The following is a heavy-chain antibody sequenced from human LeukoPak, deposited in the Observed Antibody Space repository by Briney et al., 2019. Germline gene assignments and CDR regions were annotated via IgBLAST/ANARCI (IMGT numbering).Heavy chain of an antibody. CDR2: ISGSGSTI. D-gene: IGHD3-10*01. CDR3: ARDAGPTRYFYGMDV. Sequence: SGGSLRLSCAASGFTFSGYEINCVRQAPGKGLEWVSYISGSGSTIYYADSEKGRFSISRDNAKNSLYLQMNSLRAEDTAVYYCARDAGPTRYFYGMDVWGQGTTVTVSS. CDR1: GFTFSGYE. J-gene: IGHJ6*02. V-gene: IGHV3-48*03.